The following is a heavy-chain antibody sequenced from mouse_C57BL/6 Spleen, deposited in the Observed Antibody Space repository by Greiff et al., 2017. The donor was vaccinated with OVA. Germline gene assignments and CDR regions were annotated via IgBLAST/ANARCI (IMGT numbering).Heavy chain of an antibody. CDR2: IWGVGST. D-gene: IGHD2-4*01. V-gene: IGHV2-6*01. J-gene: IGHJ4*01. CDR3: ARYDYDGYAMDY. Sequence: VMLVESGPGLVAPSQSLSITCTVSGFSLTSYGVDWVRQSPGKGLEWLGVIWGVGSTNYNSALKSRLSISKDNSKSQVFLKMNSLQTDDTAMYYCARYDYDGYAMDYWGQGTSVTVSS. CDR1: GFSLTSYG.